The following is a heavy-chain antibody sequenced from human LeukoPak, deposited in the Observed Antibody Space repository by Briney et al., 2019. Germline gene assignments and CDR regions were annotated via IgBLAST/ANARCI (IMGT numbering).Heavy chain of an antibody. J-gene: IGHJ4*02. CDR1: GFTFSSYW. V-gene: IGHV3-7*01. D-gene: IGHD6-13*01. Sequence: GGSLRLSCAAPGFTFSSYWMSWVRQAPGKGLEWVANIKQDGSEKYYVDSVKGRFTISRDNAKNSLYLQMNSLRAEDTAVYYCAREQYTYSSSWFLQYYFDYWGQGTLVTVSS. CDR3: AREQYTYSSSWFLQYYFDY. CDR2: IKQDGSEK.